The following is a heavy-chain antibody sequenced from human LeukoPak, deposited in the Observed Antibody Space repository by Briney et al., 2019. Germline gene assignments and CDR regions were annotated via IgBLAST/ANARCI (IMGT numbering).Heavy chain of an antibody. V-gene: IGHV1-18*01. J-gene: IGHJ5*02. CDR3: ARTEYYYGSGSPTFDP. CDR1: GYTFTSYG. Sequence: ASAKVSCKASGYTFTSYGISWVRQAPGQGLEWMGWISAYNGNTNYAQKLQGRVTMTTDTSTSTAYMELRSLRSDDTAVYYCARTEYYYGSGSPTFDPWGQGTLVTVSS. CDR2: ISAYNGNT. D-gene: IGHD3-10*01.